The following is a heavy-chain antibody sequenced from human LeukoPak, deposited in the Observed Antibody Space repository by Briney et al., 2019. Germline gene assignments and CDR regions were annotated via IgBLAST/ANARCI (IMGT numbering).Heavy chain of an antibody. CDR3: AKYAGWPYYYYYMDV. D-gene: IGHD2-8*01. CDR1: GFTFSSYA. J-gene: IGHJ6*03. CDR2: ISGSGGST. V-gene: IGHV3-23*01. Sequence: GGSLRLSCAASGFTFSSYAMSWVRQAPGKGLEWVSAISGSGGSTYYADSVKGRFTITRDNSKNTLYLQMNSLRAEDTAVYYCAKYAGWPYYYYYMDVWGKGTTVTVSS.